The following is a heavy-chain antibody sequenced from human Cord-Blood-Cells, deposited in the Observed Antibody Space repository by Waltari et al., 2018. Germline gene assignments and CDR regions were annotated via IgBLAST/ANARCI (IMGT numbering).Heavy chain of an antibody. CDR3: ARDKIYGSTNYGLMYYYYGMDV. J-gene: IGHJ6*02. Sequence: QVQLVQSGAEVKKPGASVKVSCKASGYTFTRYYLHWVRQEPGKGLVWKGINNPSGGRTSYAQKFQGRVTMTRDTSTSTVYMELSSLRSEDTAVYYCARDKIYGSTNYGLMYYYYGMDVWGQGTTVTISS. D-gene: IGHD1-7*01. V-gene: IGHV1-46*01. CDR2: NNPSGGRT. CDR1: GYTFTRYY.